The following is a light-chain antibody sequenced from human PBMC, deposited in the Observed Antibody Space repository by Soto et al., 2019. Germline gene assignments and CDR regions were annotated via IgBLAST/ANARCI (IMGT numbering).Light chain of an antibody. J-gene: IGKJ5*01. CDR3: QQRSNWPSIT. Sequence: EIVLTQSPATLSSFPGDRVTLSCRASQAVNTRLAWYQHKPGQAPRLLIYDASNRATGIPARFSGSGSGTDFTLTISSLEPEDFAVYYCQQRSNWPSITFGQGTRLEIK. CDR1: QAVNTR. V-gene: IGKV3-11*01. CDR2: DAS.